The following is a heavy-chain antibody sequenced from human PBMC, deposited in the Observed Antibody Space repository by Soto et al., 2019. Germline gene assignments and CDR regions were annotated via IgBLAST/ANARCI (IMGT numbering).Heavy chain of an antibody. CDR1: GFSLTTSGVG. CDR3: ARPRGYMYGIYNWFYP. Sequence: QITLKESGPTLVKPTQTLTLTCTFSGFSLTTSGVGLGWIRQPPGKALEWLALIYWDDDKRYSPSLKSRPTITKDTSKNQVVITMTNMDPVETATYYCARPRGYMYGIYNWFYPWCQGTLVTVSS. J-gene: IGHJ5*02. CDR2: IYWDDDK. V-gene: IGHV2-5*02. D-gene: IGHD5-18*01.